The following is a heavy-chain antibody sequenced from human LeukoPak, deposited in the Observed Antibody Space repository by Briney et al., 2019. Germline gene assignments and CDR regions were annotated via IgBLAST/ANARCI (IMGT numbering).Heavy chain of an antibody. Sequence: ASVKISCEASGGTFSSYAISWVRQAPGQGLEWMGGIIPIFGTANYAQKLQGRVTITADESTSTAYMELSSLRSEDTAVYYCARSVGYCTSTSCYIGYWGQGTLVTVSS. CDR1: GGTFSSYA. D-gene: IGHD2-2*02. V-gene: IGHV1-69*01. J-gene: IGHJ4*02. CDR2: IIPIFGTA. CDR3: ARSVGYCTSTSCYIGY.